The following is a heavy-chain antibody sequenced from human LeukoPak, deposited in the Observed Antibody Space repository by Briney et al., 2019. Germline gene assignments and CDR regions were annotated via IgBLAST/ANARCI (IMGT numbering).Heavy chain of an antibody. D-gene: IGHD3-16*01. CDR2: VDTSGST. CDR1: GGSISSFY. Sequence: SETLSLTCTVSGGSISSFYWSWVRQPAGKGLEWIGRVDTSGSTHFNPSLGSRVTMSLDTSNNQFSLKLSSVTVADTAVYYCARGLGGASYYMDVWGKGTTVTVSS. V-gene: IGHV4-4*07. CDR3: ARGLGGASYYMDV. J-gene: IGHJ6*03.